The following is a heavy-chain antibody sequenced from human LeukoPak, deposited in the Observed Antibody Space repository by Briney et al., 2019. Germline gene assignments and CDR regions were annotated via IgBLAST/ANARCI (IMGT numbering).Heavy chain of an antibody. V-gene: IGHV4-38-2*02. Sequence: PSETLSLTCTVSGYSISSGYYWGWIRQPPGKGLEWIGSIYHSGSTYYNPSLKSRVTISVDTSKNQFSLKLSSVTAADTAVYYCARDEEFDWLVDYWGQGTLVTVSS. CDR1: GYSISSGYY. CDR2: IYHSGST. J-gene: IGHJ4*02. D-gene: IGHD3-9*01. CDR3: ARDEEFDWLVDY.